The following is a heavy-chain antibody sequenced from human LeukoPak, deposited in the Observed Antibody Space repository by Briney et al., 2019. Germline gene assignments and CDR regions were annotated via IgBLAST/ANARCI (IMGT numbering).Heavy chain of an antibody. V-gene: IGHV3-21*01. CDR3: ATDIVVVPAAIRGDY. CDR1: GFTFSSYS. CDR2: ISSSSSYI. Sequence: PGGSLRLSCAASGFTFSSYSMNWVRQAPGKGLEWVSSISSSSSYIYYADSVKGRFTISRDNAKNSLYLQMNSLRAEDTAVYYCATDIVVVPAAIRGDYWGQGTLVTVSS. D-gene: IGHD2-2*02. J-gene: IGHJ4*02.